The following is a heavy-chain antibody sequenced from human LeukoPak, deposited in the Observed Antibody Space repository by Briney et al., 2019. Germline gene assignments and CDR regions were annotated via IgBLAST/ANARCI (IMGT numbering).Heavy chain of an antibody. V-gene: IGHV3-30*04. J-gene: IGHJ4*02. CDR2: ISYDGSNK. CDR3: ARAPGLIVVDYYFDY. Sequence: PGGSLRLSCAAPGFTFSSYAMHWVRQAPGKGLEWVAVISYDGSNKYYADSVKGRFTISRDNSKNTLYLQMNSLRAEDTAVYYCARAPGLIVVDYYFDYWGQGTLVTVSS. CDR1: GFTFSSYA. D-gene: IGHD3-22*01.